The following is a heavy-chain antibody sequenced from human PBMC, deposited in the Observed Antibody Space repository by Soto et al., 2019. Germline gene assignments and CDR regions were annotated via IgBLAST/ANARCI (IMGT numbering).Heavy chain of an antibody. Sequence: PGGSLRLSCAASGFTFSSFALSWVRQAPGKGLEWVSAISGDEGTTHYADSVKGRFTISRDNSKNTLSLQMNSLRAEDTAIYYCATHATGTTFYTLIYWGQGSPVTVSS. CDR3: ATHATGTTFYTLIY. V-gene: IGHV3-23*01. J-gene: IGHJ4*02. CDR2: ISGDEGTT. CDR1: GFTFSSFA. D-gene: IGHD1-7*01.